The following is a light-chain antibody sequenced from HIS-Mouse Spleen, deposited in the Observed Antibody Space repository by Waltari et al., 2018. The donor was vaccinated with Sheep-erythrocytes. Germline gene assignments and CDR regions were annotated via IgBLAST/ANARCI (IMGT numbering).Light chain of an antibody. J-gene: IGLJ2*01. CDR2: GKN. V-gene: IGLV3-19*01. CDR3: NSRDSSGNHLGVV. CDR1: SLRSYY. Sequence: SSQLTHDPAVSVALGQTVRITCQGDSLRSYYASWFQQKPGQAPVLVIYGKNNRPSVIPDLFSGSSSGNTASLTITGAQAEDEADFYCNSRDSSGNHLGVVFGGGTKLTVL.